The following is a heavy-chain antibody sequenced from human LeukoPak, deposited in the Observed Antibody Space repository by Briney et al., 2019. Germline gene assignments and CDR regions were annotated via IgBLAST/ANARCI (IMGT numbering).Heavy chain of an antibody. J-gene: IGHJ3*02. CDR2: ISPYNGNT. Sequence: ASVKVSCKASGYTFTSYYMHWVRQAPGQGLEWVGWISPYNGNTNYAQKLQGRVTLTTDTSTSTAYMEMRSLRSDDTAVYYCARDWAGHSSDWFDTGDAFDIWGRGTMVTVS. V-gene: IGHV1-18*04. CDR1: GYTFTSYY. D-gene: IGHD6-19*01. CDR3: ARDWAGHSSDWFDTGDAFDI.